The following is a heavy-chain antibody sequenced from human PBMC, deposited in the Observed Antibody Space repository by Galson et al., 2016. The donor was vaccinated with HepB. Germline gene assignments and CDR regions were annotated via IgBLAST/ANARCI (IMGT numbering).Heavy chain of an antibody. CDR3: ARVSGESGPDY. V-gene: IGHV3-33*08. J-gene: IGHJ4*02. D-gene: IGHD3-10*01. CDR1: GFTFSSYA. CDR2: IWYDGSNK. Sequence: SLRLSCAASGFTFSSYAMHWVRQAPGKGLEWVAVIWYDGSNKYYADSVKGRFTISRDNSKNTLYLQMNSLRAEDTAAYYCARVSGESGPDYWGQGTLVTVSS.